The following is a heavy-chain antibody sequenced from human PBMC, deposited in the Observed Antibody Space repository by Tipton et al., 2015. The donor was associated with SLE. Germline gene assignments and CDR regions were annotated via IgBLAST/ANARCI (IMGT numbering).Heavy chain of an antibody. Sequence: SLRLSCVGSGFIVGGTYMSWVRQAPGKGLEWVSSIYKGGSRYYAGSVKGRFTITRDNSKNTLYLQMDGLSAEDSAVYFCAKGREWTEYGANALDYWGQGILVTVSS. V-gene: IGHV3-53*05. J-gene: IGHJ4*02. CDR1: GFIVGGTY. CDR2: IYKGGSR. D-gene: IGHD4-23*01. CDR3: AKGREWTEYGANALDY.